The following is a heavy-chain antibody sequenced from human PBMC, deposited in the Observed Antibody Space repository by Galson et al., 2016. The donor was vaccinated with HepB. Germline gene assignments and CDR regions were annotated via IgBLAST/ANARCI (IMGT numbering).Heavy chain of an antibody. Sequence: SLRLSCAASGFTFSHYAMHWVRQAPGKGLEWVAVISYDGGNKYYADSVKGRFTISRDISKNTLYLEMNSLRDEDTAVYYRAAPGVAGTVWLWGLYYWGQGTLVTVSS. CDR1: GFTFSHYA. J-gene: IGHJ4*02. V-gene: IGHV3-30-3*01. CDR3: AAPGVAGTVWLWGLYY. D-gene: IGHD6-19*01. CDR2: ISYDGGNK.